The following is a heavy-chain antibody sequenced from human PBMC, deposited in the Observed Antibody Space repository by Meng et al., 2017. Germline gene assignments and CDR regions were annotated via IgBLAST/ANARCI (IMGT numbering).Heavy chain of an antibody. Sequence: HVQLQQWGAGLLKPSETLSLTCAVYGGSFSGYYWSWIRQPPGKGLEWIGYIYYSGSTNYNPSLKSRVTISVDTSKNQFSLKLSSVTAADTAVYYCARAPGYYGSGAVDYWGQGTLVTVSS. V-gene: IGHV4-34*11. D-gene: IGHD3-10*01. CDR3: ARAPGYYGSGAVDY. CDR1: GGSFSGYY. CDR2: IYYSGST. J-gene: IGHJ4*02.